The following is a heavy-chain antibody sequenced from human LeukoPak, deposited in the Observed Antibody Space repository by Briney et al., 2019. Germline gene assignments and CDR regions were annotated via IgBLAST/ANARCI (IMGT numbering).Heavy chain of an antibody. D-gene: IGHD6-19*01. CDR3: ARGYSSGWYRGNWFDP. Sequence: SETLSLTCAVYGGSFSGYYWSWIRQPPGKGLEWIGEINHSGSTNYNPSLKSRDTISVDTSKNQFSLKLSSVTAADTAVYYCARGYSSGWYRGNWFDPWGQGTLVTVSS. CDR2: INHSGST. CDR1: GGSFSGYY. V-gene: IGHV4-34*01. J-gene: IGHJ5*02.